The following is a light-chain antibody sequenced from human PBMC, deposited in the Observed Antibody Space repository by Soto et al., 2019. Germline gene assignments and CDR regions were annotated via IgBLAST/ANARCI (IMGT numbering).Light chain of an antibody. J-gene: IGKJ4*01. CDR1: QSVSSNY. V-gene: IGKV3-20*01. Sequence: EIVLTQSPGTLSLSPGERATLSCRASQSVSSNYLAWYQQKPGQAPRLLIYGASIRATGIPDRFSGSGSGTDVTLTISRLEPEDFAVYSCEQYGSSPLTFGGGTKVEIK. CDR2: GAS. CDR3: EQYGSSPLT.